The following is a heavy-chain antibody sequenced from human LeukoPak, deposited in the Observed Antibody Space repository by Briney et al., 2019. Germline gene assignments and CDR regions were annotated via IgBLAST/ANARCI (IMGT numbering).Heavy chain of an antibody. V-gene: IGHV4-59*08. Sequence: SETLSLTCTVSGDSISSYYWSWIRQPPGKGLEYIGYIHYSGTTIYNPSLKSRVTISVDTSKNQFSLKLSSVTAADTAVYYCARSTTEIDAFDIWGQGTMVTVSS. J-gene: IGHJ3*02. CDR1: GDSISSYY. D-gene: IGHD2/OR15-2a*01. CDR2: IHYSGTT. CDR3: ARSTTEIDAFDI.